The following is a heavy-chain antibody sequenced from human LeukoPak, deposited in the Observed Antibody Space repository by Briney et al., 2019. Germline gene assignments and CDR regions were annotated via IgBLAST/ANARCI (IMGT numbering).Heavy chain of an antibody. Sequence: SETLSLTCAVYSGSFSGYYWSWIRQPPGKGLEWIGEINHSGSTNYNPSLKSRVTISVDTSKNQFSLKLSSVTAADTAVYYCASGPVDTAIRVVDYWGQGTLVTVSS. D-gene: IGHD5-18*01. V-gene: IGHV4-34*01. J-gene: IGHJ4*02. CDR2: INHSGST. CDR3: ASGPVDTAIRVVDY. CDR1: SGSFSGYY.